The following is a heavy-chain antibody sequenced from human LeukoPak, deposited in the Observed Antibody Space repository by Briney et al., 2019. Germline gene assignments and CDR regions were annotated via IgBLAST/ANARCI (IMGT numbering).Heavy chain of an antibody. V-gene: IGHV4-59*01. D-gene: IGHD3-16*01. J-gene: IGHJ4*02. CDR1: GGSISSYY. Sequence: SETLSLTCTVSGGSISSYYWSWIRQPPGKGLEWIGYIYYSGSTNYNPSLKSRVTISVDTSKNQFSLKLSSVTAADTAVYYCARAPLGEPPFFDYWGQGTLVTVSS. CDR2: IYYSGST. CDR3: ARAPLGEPPFFDY.